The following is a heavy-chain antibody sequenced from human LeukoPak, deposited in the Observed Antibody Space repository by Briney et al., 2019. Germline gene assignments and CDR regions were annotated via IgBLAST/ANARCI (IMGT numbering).Heavy chain of an antibody. CDR1: GASISSGDYS. D-gene: IGHD2-15*01. CDR2: ISYSGNT. J-gene: IGHJ6*03. CDR3: ARVRCSGGSCPYYYYYYYMDV. Sequence: SETLSLTCAVSGASISSGDYSWSWIRQPPGKGLEWIGCISYSGNTYYNPSLKSRVTISVDTSKNQFSLKLSSVTAADTAVYYCARVRCSGGSCPYYYYYYYMDVWGKGTTVTVSS. V-gene: IGHV4-30-4*07.